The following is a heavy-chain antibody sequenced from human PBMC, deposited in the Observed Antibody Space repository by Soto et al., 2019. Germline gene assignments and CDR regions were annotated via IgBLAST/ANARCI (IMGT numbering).Heavy chain of an antibody. V-gene: IGHV1-69*13. CDR2: IIPIFGTA. Sequence: SVKVSCKASGGTFSSYAISWVRQAPGQGLEWMGGIIPIFGTANYAQKFQGRVTITADESTSTAYMELSSLRSEDTAVYYCARDARDIVVVVAAAGDAFDIWGQGTMVTVSS. J-gene: IGHJ3*02. CDR3: ARDARDIVVVVAAAGDAFDI. CDR1: GGTFSSYA. D-gene: IGHD2-15*01.